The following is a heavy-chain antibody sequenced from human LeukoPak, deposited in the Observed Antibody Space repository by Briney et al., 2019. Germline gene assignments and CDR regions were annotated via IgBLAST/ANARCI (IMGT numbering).Heavy chain of an antibody. CDR1: GGSIRGSTYY. CDR2: FSYSGST. D-gene: IGHD3-10*01. CDR3: ARHYYYGSGKYVPFDY. V-gene: IGHV4-39*01. J-gene: IGHJ4*02. Sequence: PSETLSLTSAVSGGSIRGSTYYWGWIRQSPGKGLEWIGSFSYSGSTNYNPSLKSRITISIDTSNNHFSLKLSSVTAADTAVYYCARHYYYGSGKYVPFDYWGQGTLATVSS.